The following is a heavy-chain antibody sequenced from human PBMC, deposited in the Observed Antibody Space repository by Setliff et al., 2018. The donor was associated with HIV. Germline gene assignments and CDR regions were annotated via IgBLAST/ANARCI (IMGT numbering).Heavy chain of an antibody. J-gene: IGHJ4*02. D-gene: IGHD3-22*01. Sequence: KPSETLSLTCTVSGGSISSYYWSWIRQPAGKGLEWIGRIYTSGSTNYNPSLKSRVTISVDTSKNQFSLKLSSVTAADTAVYYCARGLSFYDPGGFDYWGQGTLVTVSS. V-gene: IGHV4-4*07. CDR1: GGSISSYY. CDR2: IYTSGST. CDR3: ARGLSFYDPGGFDY.